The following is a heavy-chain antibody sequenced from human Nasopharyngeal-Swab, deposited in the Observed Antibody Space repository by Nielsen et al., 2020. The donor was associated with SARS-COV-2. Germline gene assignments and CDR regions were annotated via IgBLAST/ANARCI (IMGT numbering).Heavy chain of an antibody. CDR1: GFTFSSYS. CDR3: ARVSGTQSIYYYYGMDV. CDR2: ISSSSSYI. Sequence: GASLQISCAASGFTFSSYSMNCVRQAPGKGLERVSSISSSSSYIYYADSVKGRFTISRDNAKNSLYLQMNSLRAEDTAVYYCARVSGTQSIYYYYGMDVWGQGTTVTVSS. D-gene: IGHD1-1*01. J-gene: IGHJ6*02. V-gene: IGHV3-21*01.